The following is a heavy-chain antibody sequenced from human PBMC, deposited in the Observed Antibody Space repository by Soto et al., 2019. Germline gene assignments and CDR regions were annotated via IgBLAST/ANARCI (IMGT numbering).Heavy chain of an antibody. V-gene: IGHV1-18*01. Sequence: QVQLVQSGAEVKKPGASVKVSCKASGYTFTSYGISWVRQAPGQGLEWMGWISAYNGNTNYAQKLQGRVTMTTDTSTSTGYMELRGLRSEGTAGYYCGGDNGYESGYWGQGTLVTVSS. CDR1: GYTFTSYG. D-gene: IGHD5-12*01. CDR3: GGDNGYESGY. J-gene: IGHJ4*02. CDR2: ISAYNGNT.